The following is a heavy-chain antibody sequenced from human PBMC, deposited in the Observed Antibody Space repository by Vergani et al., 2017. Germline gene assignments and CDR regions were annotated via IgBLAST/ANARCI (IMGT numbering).Heavy chain of an antibody. CDR2: ISWYCCSI. V-gene: IGHV3-9*01. CDR3: AKDIGGEYGSGSYVNY. CDR1: GFTFYDYS. Sequence: EVQLVESGGGLVQPGRSLRLSCAASGFTFYDYSMHWVRQAPGEGLVGGSGISWYCCSIGYADSVKGRFTISRDNAKNSLYLQMNSLRAEDTALYYCAKDIGGEYGSGSYVNYWGQGTLVAVSS. D-gene: IGHD3-10*01. J-gene: IGHJ4*02.